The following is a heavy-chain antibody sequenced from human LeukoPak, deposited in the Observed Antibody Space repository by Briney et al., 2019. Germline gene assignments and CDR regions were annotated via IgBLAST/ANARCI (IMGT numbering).Heavy chain of an antibody. Sequence: SETLSLTCAVYGGSFNGYYWNWIRQPPGKGLEWIGELNRDGSTNSNPSLTSRVTISVDTSKNQFSLKLNSLTAADTAVYYCARAPNEYQLLHPWAFDIWGQGTMVTVSS. V-gene: IGHV4-34*01. CDR2: LNRDGST. CDR1: GGSFNGYY. CDR3: ARAPNEYQLLHPWAFDI. J-gene: IGHJ3*02. D-gene: IGHD2-2*02.